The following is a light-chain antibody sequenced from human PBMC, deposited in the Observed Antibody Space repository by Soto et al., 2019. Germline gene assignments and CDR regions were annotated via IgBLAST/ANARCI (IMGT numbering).Light chain of an antibody. CDR3: SSYASTSTAV. Sequence: QSALTQPASVSGPPEQSITISCTGTSGDVGAYNYVSWNQQHPGKAPKLMIYEVNYRPSGVSNRFSGSKSGITASLTISGLQAEDEADYYCSSYASTSTAVFGTGTKLTVL. J-gene: IGLJ1*01. V-gene: IGLV2-14*01. CDR1: SGDVGAYNY. CDR2: EVN.